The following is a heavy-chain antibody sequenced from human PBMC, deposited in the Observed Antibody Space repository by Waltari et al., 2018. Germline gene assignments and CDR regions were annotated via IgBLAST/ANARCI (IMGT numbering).Heavy chain of an antibody. D-gene: IGHD3-22*01. CDR1: GGSFSGYY. Sequence: QVQLQQWGAGLLKPSETLSLTCAVYGGSFSGYYWSWIRQPPGKGLEWIGEINHSGSTNYNPSLKSRVTISVDTSKNQFSLKLSSVTAADTAVYYCARGRNVYYYDSSGYYYGYWGQGTLVTVSS. CDR3: ARGRNVYYYDSSGYYYGY. J-gene: IGHJ4*02. V-gene: IGHV4-34*01. CDR2: INHSGST.